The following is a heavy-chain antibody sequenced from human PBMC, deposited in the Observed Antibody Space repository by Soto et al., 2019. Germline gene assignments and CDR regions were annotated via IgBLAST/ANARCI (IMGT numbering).Heavy chain of an antibody. J-gene: IGHJ4*02. Sequence: PGGSLRLSCAAYGFTFSTYAMTWVRQATGKGLEWVSGISGSGGNTYYADSVTGRFTISRDNSKNTLYLQMNSLRAEDTAVYYCGRTGEGYNYHYFDYWGQGTLVTVSS. CDR2: ISGSGGNT. V-gene: IGHV3-23*01. CDR1: GFTFSTYA. D-gene: IGHD5-12*01. CDR3: GRTGEGYNYHYFDY.